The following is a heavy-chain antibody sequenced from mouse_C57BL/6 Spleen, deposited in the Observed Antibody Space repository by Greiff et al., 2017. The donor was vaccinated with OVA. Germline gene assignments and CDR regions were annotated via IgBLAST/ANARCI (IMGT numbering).Heavy chain of an antibody. Sequence: EVQLQESGGGLVQPGGSMKLSCVASGFTFSNYWMNWVRQSPEQGLEWVAQIRMKSDNYATHYEESVKGRFTISREDSISIVYLQMNKLRAEDTGNYYCTDEGFTLYYAMDYWGQGTSVTVSS. CDR1: GFTFSNYW. CDR2: IRMKSDNYAT. CDR3: TDEGFTLYYAMDY. J-gene: IGHJ4*01. V-gene: IGHV6-3*01.